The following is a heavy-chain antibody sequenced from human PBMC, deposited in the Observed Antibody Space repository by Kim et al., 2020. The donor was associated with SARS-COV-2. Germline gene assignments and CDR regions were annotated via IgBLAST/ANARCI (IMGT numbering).Heavy chain of an antibody. CDR2: ISAYNGNT. Sequence: ASVKVSCKASGYTFTSYGISWVRQAPGQGLEWMGWISAYNGNTNYAQKLQGRVTMTTDTSTSTAYMELRSLRSDDTAVYYCARDRCPMYCSGGSCCDAFDIWGQGTMVTVSS. CDR1: GYTFTSYG. CDR3: ARDRCPMYCSGGSCCDAFDI. J-gene: IGHJ3*02. V-gene: IGHV1-18*01. D-gene: IGHD2-15*01.